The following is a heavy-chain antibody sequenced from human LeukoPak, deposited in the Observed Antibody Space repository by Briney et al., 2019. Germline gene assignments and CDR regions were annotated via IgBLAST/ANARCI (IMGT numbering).Heavy chain of an antibody. CDR1: GFTIDTYA. CDR2: ISYEGSNE. CDR3: ARASRGYRYGDFDY. J-gene: IGHJ4*02. D-gene: IGHD5-18*01. Sequence: GRSLRLSCAASGFTIDTYAMHWVRQAPGKGLEWVAVISYEGSNEDYADSVKGRFTISRDNAKKTSYLQMNSLRAEDTAVYYCARASRGYRYGDFDYWGQGTLVTVSS. V-gene: IGHV3-30*04.